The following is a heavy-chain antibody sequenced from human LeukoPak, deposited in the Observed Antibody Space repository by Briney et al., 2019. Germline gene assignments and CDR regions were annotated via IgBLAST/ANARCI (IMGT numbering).Heavy chain of an antibody. CDR3: ARKSTATTPNFDY. D-gene: IGHD4-17*01. Sequence: GGSLRLSCAASGFTFSNYGMHWVRQAPGKGLEWVAVLWYDGTNKNYADSVKGRCTISRDNSKNTLYLQMNSLRAEDTAVYYCARKSTATTPNFDYWGQGTLVSVSS. CDR1: GFTFSNYG. CDR2: LWYDGTNK. V-gene: IGHV3-33*01. J-gene: IGHJ4*02.